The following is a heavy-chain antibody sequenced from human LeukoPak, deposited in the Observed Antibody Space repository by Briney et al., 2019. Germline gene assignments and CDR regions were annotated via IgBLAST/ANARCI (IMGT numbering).Heavy chain of an antibody. V-gene: IGHV4-34*01. CDR2: INHSGSI. J-gene: IGHJ4*02. Sequence: SETLSLTCAVYGGSFSGYYWSWIRQPPGKGLEWIGKINHSGSINYNPSLKSRVTISVDTSKNQFSLKLSSVTAADTAVYYCARASAGRYYYDSSGYYPHQDFDYWGQGTLVTVSS. CDR1: GGSFSGYY. CDR3: ARASAGRYYYDSSGYYPHQDFDY. D-gene: IGHD3-22*01.